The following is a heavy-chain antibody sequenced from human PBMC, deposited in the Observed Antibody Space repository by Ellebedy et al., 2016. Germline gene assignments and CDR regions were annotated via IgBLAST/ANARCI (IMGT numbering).Heavy chain of an antibody. D-gene: IGHD3-10*01. CDR1: GFTFSSYG. V-gene: IGHV3-30*18. Sequence: GGSLRLXCAASGFTFSSYGMHWVRQAPGKGLEWVAVISYDGSNKYYADSVKGRFTISRDNSKNTLYLQMNSLRAEDTAVYYCAKGEGSGSFLDYWGQGTLVTVSS. J-gene: IGHJ4*02. CDR2: ISYDGSNK. CDR3: AKGEGSGSFLDY.